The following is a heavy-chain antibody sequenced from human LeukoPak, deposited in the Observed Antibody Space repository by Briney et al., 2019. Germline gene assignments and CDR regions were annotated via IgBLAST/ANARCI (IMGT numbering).Heavy chain of an antibody. CDR2: IIPIFGTA. J-gene: IGHJ5*02. V-gene: IGHV1-69*13. Sequence: GASVKVSCKASGGTFSSYAISWVRQAPGQGLEWMGGIIPIFGTANYAQKFQGRVTITADESTSTAYMELSSLRSEDTAVYYCARVSVYCSGGSCHNNWFDPWAREPWSPSPQ. D-gene: IGHD2-15*01. CDR3: ARVSVYCSGGSCHNNWFDP. CDR1: GGTFSSYA.